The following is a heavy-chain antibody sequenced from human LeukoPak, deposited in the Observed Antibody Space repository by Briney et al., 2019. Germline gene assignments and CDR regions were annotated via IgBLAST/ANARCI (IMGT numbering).Heavy chain of an antibody. J-gene: IGHJ4*02. CDR2: INQDGSAK. CDR3: GPKAGDY. V-gene: IGHV3-7*01. D-gene: IGHD6-25*01. CDR1: GFTFSSFW. Sequence: GGSLRLSCAASGFTFSSFWMSWVRQAPGKGLEWVANINQDGSAKYYVDFVKGRFTISRDNAKNSLYLQMNSLRAEDTAVYYCGPKAGDYWGQGTLVTVSS.